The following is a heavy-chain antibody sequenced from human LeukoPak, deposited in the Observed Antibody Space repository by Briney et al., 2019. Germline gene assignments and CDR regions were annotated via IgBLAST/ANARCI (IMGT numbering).Heavy chain of an antibody. Sequence: PGGSLRLSCAASGFTFSSYEMNWVREAPGKELEWVSYISSSGSTIYYADSVKGRFTISRDNAKKSLYLQMNSLRAEDRAVYYCAELGITMIGGVWGKGTTVTISS. CDR2: ISSSGSTI. J-gene: IGHJ6*04. CDR3: AELGITMIGGV. V-gene: IGHV3-48*03. CDR1: GFTFSSYE. D-gene: IGHD3-10*02.